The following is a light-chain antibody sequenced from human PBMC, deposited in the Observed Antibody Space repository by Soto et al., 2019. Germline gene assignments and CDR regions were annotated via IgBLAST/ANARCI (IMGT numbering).Light chain of an antibody. CDR2: GAS. CDR1: QGVRRY. CDR3: HQVYTYPRT. J-gene: IGKJ1*01. Sequence: IQLTQSPSSLSASVGDRVTITCRASQGVRRYLAWFQQRPGKAPKLLIFGASTLQNGVPARFSGGGFGTEFTLTITSLQPEDFATYYCHQVYTYPRTFGQGTKV. V-gene: IGKV1-9*01.